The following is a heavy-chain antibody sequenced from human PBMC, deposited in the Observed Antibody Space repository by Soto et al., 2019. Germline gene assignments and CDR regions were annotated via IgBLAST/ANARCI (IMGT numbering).Heavy chain of an antibody. D-gene: IGHD6-6*01. Sequence: GGSLRLSCAASGFTFSSYGMHWVRQAPGKGLEWVTVIWYDGSNKYYADSVKGRFTISRDNTRNSLFLQMNNLRVEDTAVYYCAADSSSPYWGQGTLVTVSS. V-gene: IGHV3-33*01. CDR1: GFTFSSYG. CDR2: IWYDGSNK. CDR3: AADSSSPY. J-gene: IGHJ4*01.